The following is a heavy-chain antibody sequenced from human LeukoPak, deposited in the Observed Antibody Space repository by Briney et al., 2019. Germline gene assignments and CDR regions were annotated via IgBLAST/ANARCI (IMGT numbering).Heavy chain of an antibody. J-gene: IGHJ6*03. CDR1: GGTFSSYA. Sequence: SVKVSCKASGGTFSSYAISWVRQAPGQGLEWMGGIIPTFGTANYAQKFQGRVTITADESTSTAYMELSSLRSEDTAVYYCAREGWGGFTDKNYYYYMDVWGKGTTVTVSS. CDR3: AREGWGGFTDKNYYYYMDV. V-gene: IGHV1-69*13. CDR2: IIPTFGTA. D-gene: IGHD5-12*01.